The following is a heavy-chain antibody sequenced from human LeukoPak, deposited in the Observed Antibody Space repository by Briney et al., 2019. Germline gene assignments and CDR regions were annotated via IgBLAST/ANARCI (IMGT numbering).Heavy chain of an antibody. Sequence: SETLSLTCTVSGGSISSYYWSWIRQPPGKGLEWIGYIYYSGSTNYNPSLKSRVTISVDTSKNQFSLKLSSVTAADTAVYYCARVLYCSSTSCFYYYYYMDVWGKGTTVTVSS. J-gene: IGHJ6*03. CDR3: ARVLYCSSTSCFYYYYYMDV. V-gene: IGHV4-59*12. CDR2: IYYSGST. CDR1: GGSISSYY. D-gene: IGHD2-2*01.